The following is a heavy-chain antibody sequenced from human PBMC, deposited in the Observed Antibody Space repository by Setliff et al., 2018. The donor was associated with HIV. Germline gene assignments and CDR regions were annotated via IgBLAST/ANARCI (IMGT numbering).Heavy chain of an antibody. J-gene: IGHJ4*02. Sequence: ASVKVSCKASGYNFTSHDINWVRQAPGQGLEWMGWMNPKSGNTGYARKFQGRVTMTRKTSISTAYMELRSLRSDDTAVYYCARGYCSSTSCYGIYYFDNWSQGTPVTVSS. CDR3: ARGYCSSTSCYGIYYFDN. CDR1: GYNFTSHD. CDR2: MNPKSGNT. V-gene: IGHV1-8*01. D-gene: IGHD2-2*01.